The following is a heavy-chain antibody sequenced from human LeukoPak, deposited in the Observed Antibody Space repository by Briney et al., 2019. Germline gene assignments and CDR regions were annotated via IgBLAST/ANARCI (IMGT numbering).Heavy chain of an antibody. J-gene: IGHJ4*02. D-gene: IGHD3-10*01. V-gene: IGHV1-2*02. CDR3: AKSQYSFGSGSTRPLFDY. CDR1: GYIFTDYY. Sequence: ASVKVSCKASGYIFTDYYIHWVRQARGQGLEWMGWINPNSGGTYFAQKSEARVTLTRDTSINTAYMEMRGLTSDDTAIYYCAKSQYSFGSGSTRPLFDYWGPGTLVTVSS. CDR2: INPNSGGT.